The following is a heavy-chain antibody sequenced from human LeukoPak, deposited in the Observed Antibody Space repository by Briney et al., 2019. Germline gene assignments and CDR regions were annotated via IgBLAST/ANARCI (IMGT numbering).Heavy chain of an antibody. Sequence: GGSLRLSCAASGFTLSSNYMSWVRQAPGKGLEWVSVFYADGSTYYADSAKGRFTISRDNSKNTLYLQMNSLRDEDTALYYCARTYYGSGNSHFDFWGQGTLVTVSS. V-gene: IGHV3-66*01. CDR2: FYADGST. J-gene: IGHJ4*02. D-gene: IGHD3-10*01. CDR3: ARTYYGSGNSHFDF. CDR1: GFTLSSNY.